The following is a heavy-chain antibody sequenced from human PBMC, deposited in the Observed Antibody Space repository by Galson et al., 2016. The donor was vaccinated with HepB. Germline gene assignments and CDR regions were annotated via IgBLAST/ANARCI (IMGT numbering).Heavy chain of an antibody. D-gene: IGHD1-1*01. J-gene: IGHJ6*02. V-gene: IGHV4-59*01. Sequence: SETLSLTCTVSGGSIGSYYWTWVRQPPGKGLEWIGYVYYRGRTNYNPSLKSRVFISVDTSNNQFSLKLSSVTTADTAVYYCARDVQYYYGMDVWGRGTTVTVSS. CDR1: GGSIGSYY. CDR2: VYYRGRT. CDR3: ARDVQYYYGMDV.